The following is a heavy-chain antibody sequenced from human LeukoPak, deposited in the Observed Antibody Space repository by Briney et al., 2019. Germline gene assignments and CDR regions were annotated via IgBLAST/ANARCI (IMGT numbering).Heavy chain of an antibody. D-gene: IGHD1-14*01. Sequence: GGSLRLSCAASGFTFNNYAMIWVRQAPGKGLEWVSAIGADSGGIQYADSVKGRFTVSRDNSKNTLYLQMNSLRDDDTAVYYCAKYRTTTAPPRNFDYWGLGTLVTVSS. CDR1: GFTFNNYA. V-gene: IGHV3-23*01. CDR3: AKYRTTTAPPRNFDY. J-gene: IGHJ4*02. CDR2: IGADSGGI.